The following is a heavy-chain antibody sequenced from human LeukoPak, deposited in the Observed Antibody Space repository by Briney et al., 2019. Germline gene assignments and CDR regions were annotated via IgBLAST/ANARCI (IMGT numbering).Heavy chain of an antibody. J-gene: IGHJ6*02. CDR3: ARTHSSGWYSVFYYYYGMDV. Sequence: ASVKVSCKASGYTFTSYDINWVRQATGQGLEWMGWMNPNSGNTGYAQKFQGRVTMIRNTSISTAYMELSSLRSEDTAVYYCARTHSSGWYSVFYYYYGMDVWGQGTTVTVSS. CDR1: GYTFTSYD. D-gene: IGHD6-19*01. V-gene: IGHV1-8*01. CDR2: MNPNSGNT.